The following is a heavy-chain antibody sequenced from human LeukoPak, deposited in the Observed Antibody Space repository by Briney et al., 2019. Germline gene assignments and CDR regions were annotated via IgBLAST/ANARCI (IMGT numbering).Heavy chain of an antibody. CDR1: GYTFTGYY. D-gene: IGHD2-15*01. CDR2: INPSGGST. J-gene: IGHJ5*02. Sequence: GASVKVSCKASGYTFTGYYMHWVRQAPGQGLEWMGIINPSGGSTSYAQKFQGRVTMTRDTSTSTVYMELSSLRSEDTAVYYCAREDIVVVVAATPSPFDPWGQGTLVTVSS. V-gene: IGHV1-46*01. CDR3: AREDIVVVVAATPSPFDP.